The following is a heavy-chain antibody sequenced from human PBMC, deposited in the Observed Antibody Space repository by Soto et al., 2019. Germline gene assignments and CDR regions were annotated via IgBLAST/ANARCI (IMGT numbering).Heavy chain of an antibody. J-gene: IGHJ3*02. CDR3: ARGSRDGYNYPFDI. Sequence: GGSLRLSCAASGFTVSSNYMSWVRQAPGKGLEWVSVIYSGGSTYYADSVKGRFTISRHNSKNTLYLQMNSLRAEDTAVYYCARGSRDGYNYPFDIWGQGTMVTVSS. CDR2: IYSGGST. CDR1: GFTVSSNY. D-gene: IGHD5-12*01. V-gene: IGHV3-66*01.